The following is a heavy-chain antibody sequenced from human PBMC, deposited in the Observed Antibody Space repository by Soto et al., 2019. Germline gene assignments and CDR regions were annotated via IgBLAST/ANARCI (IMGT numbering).Heavy chain of an antibody. Sequence: ALLKRSCKASGYTITSDRSSCGRQDTGQGLEWMGWISAYNGNTNYAQKLQGRVTMTTDTSTSTAYMELRSLRSDDTAVYYCARTLVSPTARNDYWGQGTLVTVSS. CDR3: ARTLVSPTARNDY. D-gene: IGHD4-17*01. CDR1: GYTITSDR. J-gene: IGHJ4*02. CDR2: ISAYNGNT. V-gene: IGHV1-18*01.